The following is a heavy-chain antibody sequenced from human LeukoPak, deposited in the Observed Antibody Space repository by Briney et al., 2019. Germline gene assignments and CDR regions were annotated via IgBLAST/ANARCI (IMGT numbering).Heavy chain of an antibody. CDR2: IYYSGST. V-gene: IGHV4-31*03. Sequence: SETLSLTCTVSGGSISSGGYYWSWIRQHPGKGLEWFGYIYYSGSTYYNPSLKSRVTISVDTSKNQFSLKLSSVTAADTAVYYCARVVRRYYDSSGFFDYWGQGTLVTVSS. D-gene: IGHD3-22*01. J-gene: IGHJ4*02. CDR1: GGSISSGGYY. CDR3: ARVVRRYYDSSGFFDY.